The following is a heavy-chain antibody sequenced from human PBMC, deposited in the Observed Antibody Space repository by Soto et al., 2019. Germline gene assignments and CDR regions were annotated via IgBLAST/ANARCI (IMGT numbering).Heavy chain of an antibody. CDR1: GYTFTNYW. V-gene: IGHV5-51*01. J-gene: IGHJ6*02. CDR2: IYPGDSDT. Sequence: GESLKISCKGSGYTFTNYWIGWVRQMPGKGPEWMGIIYPGDSDTKYNPSFQGQVTISADKSITTTYLRWSSLKASDTAIYYCAASTFYYGMDVWGQGTTVTVSS. CDR3: AASTFYYGMDV.